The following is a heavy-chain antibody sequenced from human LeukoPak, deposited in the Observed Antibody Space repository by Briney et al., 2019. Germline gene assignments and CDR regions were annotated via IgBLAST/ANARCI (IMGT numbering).Heavy chain of an antibody. J-gene: IGHJ4*02. Sequence: GGSLRLSCAASGFTFSSYAMSWVRQAPGKGLEWVSAISGSGGSTYYADSVKGRFTISRDNSKNTLYLQTNSLRAEDTAVYYCAKFVTTVVYQYYFDYWGQGTLVTVSS. CDR1: GFTFSSYA. V-gene: IGHV3-23*01. CDR3: AKFVTTVVYQYYFDY. D-gene: IGHD4-23*01. CDR2: ISGSGGST.